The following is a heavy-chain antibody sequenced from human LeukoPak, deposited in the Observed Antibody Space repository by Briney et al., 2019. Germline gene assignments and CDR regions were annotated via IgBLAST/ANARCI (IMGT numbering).Heavy chain of an antibody. D-gene: IGHD1-26*01. CDR2: ISYDGSNK. Sequence: PGGSLRLSCAASGFTFSSYGMHWVRQAPGKGLEWVAVISYDGSNKYYADSVKGRFTISRDNSKNTLYLQMNSLRAEDTAVYYCARSGSYYSFDYWGQGTLVTVSS. J-gene: IGHJ4*02. CDR1: GFTFSSYG. V-gene: IGHV3-30*03. CDR3: ARSGSYYSFDY.